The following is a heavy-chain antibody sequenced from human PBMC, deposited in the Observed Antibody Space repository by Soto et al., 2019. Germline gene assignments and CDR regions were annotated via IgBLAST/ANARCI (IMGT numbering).Heavy chain of an antibody. CDR2: ISAYNGNT. V-gene: IGHV1-18*01. CDR1: GYTFTSYG. J-gene: IGHJ6*02. CDR3: ARDPPRVDYYYGMDV. Sequence: EASVKVSCKASGYTFTSYGISWVRQAPGQGLEWMGWISAYNGNTNYAQKLQGRVTITADESTSTAYMELGSLRSEDTAVYYCARDPPRVDYYYGMDVWGQGTTVTVSS.